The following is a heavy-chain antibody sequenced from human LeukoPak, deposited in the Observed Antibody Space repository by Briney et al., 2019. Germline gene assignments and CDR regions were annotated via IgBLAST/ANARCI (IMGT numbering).Heavy chain of an antibody. D-gene: IGHD3-3*01. J-gene: IGHJ6*03. V-gene: IGHV4-34*01. CDR1: GGSFSGYY. CDR2: INHSGST. CDR3: ARFGVRNYYYYYYMDV. Sequence: NPSETLSLTCAVYGGSFSGYYWSWIRQPPGKGLEWIGEINHSGSTNYNPSLKSRVTISADTSKNQFSLKLSSVTAADTAVYYCARFGVRNYYYYYYMDVWGKGTTVTVSS.